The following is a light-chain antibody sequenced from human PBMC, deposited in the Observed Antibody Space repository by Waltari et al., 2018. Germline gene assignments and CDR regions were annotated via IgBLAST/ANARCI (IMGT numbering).Light chain of an antibody. J-gene: IGLJ1*01. CDR3: TSYASIGTYV. CDR2: DVS. CDR1: SSDVGGYNY. Sequence: QSALTQPASVSGSPGQSITISCTGSSSDVGGYNYVSWYQQHPGKAPKVLIYDVSKLPSGVSNRISGSKSGNTASLTISGLHAEDEADYYCTSYASIGTYVFGTGTKVTVL. V-gene: IGLV2-14*01.